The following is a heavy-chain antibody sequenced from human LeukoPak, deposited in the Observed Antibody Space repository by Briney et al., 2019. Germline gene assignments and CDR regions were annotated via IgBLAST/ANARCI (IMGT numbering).Heavy chain of an antibody. D-gene: IGHD5-18*01. CDR3: ASSLRGYSYGFDV. CDR1: GYTFTSCD. Sequence: ASVKVSCKASGYTFTSCDINWVRQATGQGLEWMGWMNPNSGNTGYAQKFQGRVTITTDESTSTAYMELSSLRSEDTAVYYCASSLRGYSYGFDVWGKGTTVTVSS. CDR2: MNPNSGNT. V-gene: IGHV1-8*03. J-gene: IGHJ6*04.